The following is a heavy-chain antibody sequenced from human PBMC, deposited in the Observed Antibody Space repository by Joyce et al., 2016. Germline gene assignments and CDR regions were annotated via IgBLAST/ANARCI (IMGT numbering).Heavy chain of an antibody. V-gene: IGHV1-8*01. CDR3: ARERNFGDLSFDP. CDR1: GYTFTSYD. J-gene: IGHJ5*02. Sequence: QVQLVQSGAEVKKPGASVKVSCKASGYTFTSYDITWVRQATGQGLVWRGWMNPNSGDTGYAQKFQGRVTLTRNTSISTAYMELSSLRSEDTAVYYCARERNFGDLSFDPWGQGTLVTVSS. CDR2: MNPNSGDT. D-gene: IGHD4-17*01.